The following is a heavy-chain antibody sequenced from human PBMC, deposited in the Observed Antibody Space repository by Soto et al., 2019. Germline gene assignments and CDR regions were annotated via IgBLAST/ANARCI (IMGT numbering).Heavy chain of an antibody. CDR2: IYYTGST. CDR3: ARATTVTSSFFFYGLDV. D-gene: IGHD4-17*01. V-gene: IGHV4-30-4*01. Sequence: QVQLQESGPGLVKPSQTLSLTCTVSGDSISSDDYYWSWIRQPPGKGLEWIGHIYYTGSTYYNPSIKSRLTMSIDTSQNQFSLHLTSVIAADSASYFCARATTVTSSFFFYGLDVWGQGTTVTVSS. J-gene: IGHJ6*02. CDR1: GDSISSDDYY.